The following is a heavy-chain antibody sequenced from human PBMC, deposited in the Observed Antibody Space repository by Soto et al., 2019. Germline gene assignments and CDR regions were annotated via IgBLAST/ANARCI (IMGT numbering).Heavy chain of an antibody. D-gene: IGHD3-22*01. CDR1: GFTFSSYA. V-gene: IGHV3-23*01. CDR3: AKASSPPYYYDSSGYRRKDAFDI. CDR2: ISGSGGST. J-gene: IGHJ3*02. Sequence: EVQLLESGGGLVQPGGSLRLSCAASGFTFSSYAMSWVRQAPGKGLEWVSAISGSGGSTYYADSVKGRFTISRDNSKNTLYLQMNSMRAEDTAVYYCAKASSPPYYYDSSGYRRKDAFDIWGQGTMVTVSS.